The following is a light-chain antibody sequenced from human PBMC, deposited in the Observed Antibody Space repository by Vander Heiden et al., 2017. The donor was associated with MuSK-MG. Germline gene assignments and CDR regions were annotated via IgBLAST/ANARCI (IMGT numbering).Light chain of an antibody. CDR3: CSYAGSSNVV. J-gene: IGLJ2*01. V-gene: IGLV2-23*01. Sequence: QSALTQPASVSGSPGPSITISCTGTSSDVGSYILVSWYQQHPGKAPKLMIYEGSKRPSGVSNRFPGSKSGNTAPLTISGLQAEDEADYYCCSYAGSSNVVFGGGTKLTVL. CDR1: SSDVGSYIL. CDR2: EGS.